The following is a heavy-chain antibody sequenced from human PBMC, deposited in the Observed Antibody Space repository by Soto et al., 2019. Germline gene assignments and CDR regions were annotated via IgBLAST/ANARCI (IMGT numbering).Heavy chain of an antibody. D-gene: IGHD3-22*01. CDR2: ISYDGSNK. CDR3: AKGRYYDRSGHSSTYLNH. J-gene: IGHJ1*01. V-gene: IGHV3-30*18. CDR1: GFSFSTFG. Sequence: QVQLEESGGGVVQSGRSLRLSCAASGFSFSTFGMHWVRQAPGKGLEWVAAISYDGSNKYYADSVKGRFTISRDNLKNTLFLQMNSLRAEDTAVYYCAKGRYYDRSGHSSTYLNHWGQGTLISVAS.